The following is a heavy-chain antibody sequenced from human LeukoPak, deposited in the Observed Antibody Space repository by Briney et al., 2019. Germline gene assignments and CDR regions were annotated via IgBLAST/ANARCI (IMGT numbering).Heavy chain of an antibody. V-gene: IGHV4-61*02. CDR3: AREPIVVVPAAPYYYYYMDV. CDR1: GGSISSGSYY. CDR2: IYTSGST. J-gene: IGHJ6*03. D-gene: IGHD2-2*01. Sequence: PSETLSLTCTVSGGSISSGSYYWSWIRQPAGKGLEWIGRIYTSGSTNYNPSLKSRVTISVDTSKNQFSLKLSSVTAAATAVYYCAREPIVVVPAAPYYYYYMDVWGKGTTVTVSS.